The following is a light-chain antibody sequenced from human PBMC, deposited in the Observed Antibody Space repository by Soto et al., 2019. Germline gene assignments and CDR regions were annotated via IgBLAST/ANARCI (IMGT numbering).Light chain of an antibody. Sequence: DIQMTQSPSSLSASVGDRVTITCRASQSISSYLNWYQQKPGKAPRLLIHAASSLQSGVPSKFSGRGSGTDFTLTISSLQPEDFATYYWQQSYSTPQTFGQGTKLEIK. V-gene: IGKV1-39*01. CDR3: QQSYSTPQT. J-gene: IGKJ2*01. CDR2: AAS. CDR1: QSISSY.